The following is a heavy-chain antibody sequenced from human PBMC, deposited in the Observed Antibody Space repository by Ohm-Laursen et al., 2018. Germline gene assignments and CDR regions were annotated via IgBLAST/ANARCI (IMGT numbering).Heavy chain of an antibody. CDR3: ARGSDAFDI. Sequence: SETLSLTCTVSGGSISGYYWTWIRQPPGKGLEWIGYISHSGSTNYNSSLKSRVTISLDTSKNQFSLRLSSVTAADTAVYYCARGSDAFDIWGQGTMVTVSS. V-gene: IGHV4-59*12. J-gene: IGHJ3*02. CDR1: GGSISGYY. CDR2: ISHSGST.